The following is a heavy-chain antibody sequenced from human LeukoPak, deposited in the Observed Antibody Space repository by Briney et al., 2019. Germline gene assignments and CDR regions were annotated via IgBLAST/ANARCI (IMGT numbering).Heavy chain of an antibody. D-gene: IGHD4-17*01. CDR3: ARGIWSTTLTAYYLDY. V-gene: IGHV1-2*02. CDR2: INPNSGGT. Sequence: ASVKVSCKASGGTFSSYAISWVRQAPGQGLEWMGWINPNSGGTNYAQKFQGRVTMTRDTSISTAYMELSRLRSDDMAVYYCARGIWSTTLTAYYLDYWGQGTLVTVSS. J-gene: IGHJ4*02. CDR1: GGTFSSYA.